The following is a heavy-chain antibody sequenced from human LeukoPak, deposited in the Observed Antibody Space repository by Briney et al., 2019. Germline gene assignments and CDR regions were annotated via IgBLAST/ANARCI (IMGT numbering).Heavy chain of an antibody. V-gene: IGHV3-72*01. J-gene: IGHJ4*02. CDR2: IRTKANSYTT. D-gene: IGHD3-10*01. CDR3: ASPYYYRSGSYSGY. CDR1: EFTFNDHA. Sequence: GGSLRLSCAASEFTFNDHAMEWVRQAPGKGLEWVGRIRTKANSYTTEYAASVKGRFTISRDDSKKSMYLQMNSLKTEDTAVYYCASPYYYRSGSYSGYWGQGTLVTVSS.